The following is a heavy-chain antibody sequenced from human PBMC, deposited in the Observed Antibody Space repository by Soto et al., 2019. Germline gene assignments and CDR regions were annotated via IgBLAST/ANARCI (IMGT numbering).Heavy chain of an antibody. J-gene: IGHJ6*02. CDR3: TRDVVEYQTDYYYYGMDV. D-gene: IGHD2-2*01. CDR1: GGTFSSHA. CDR2: IIPIFGTT. V-gene: IGHV1-69*13. Sequence: ASVKVSCKASGGTFSSHAVSWVRQAPGQGLEWMGGIIPIFGTTNYAQKFQGRVTITADESTTTAYLQMNSLKTEDTAVYYCTRDVVEYQTDYYYYGMDVWGQGTTVTVSS.